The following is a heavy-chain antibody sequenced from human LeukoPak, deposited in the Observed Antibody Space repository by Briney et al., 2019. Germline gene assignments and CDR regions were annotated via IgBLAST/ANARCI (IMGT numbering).Heavy chain of an antibody. D-gene: IGHD1-26*01. J-gene: IGHJ4*02. CDR3: ARGQAGRSYYFDY. CDR2: IYSGGST. Sequence: GGSLRLSCAASGFTVSSNYMSWVRQAPGKGLEWVSVIYSGGSTYYADSVKGRFTISRDNSKNTLYLQMNSLRAEDTAVYYCARGQAGRSYYFDYWGQGTLVTVSS. V-gene: IGHV3-66*01. CDR1: GFTVSSNY.